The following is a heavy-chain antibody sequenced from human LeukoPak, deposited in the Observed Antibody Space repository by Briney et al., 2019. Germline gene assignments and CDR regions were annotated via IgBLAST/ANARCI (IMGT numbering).Heavy chain of an antibody. CDR1: GFTFSSYD. CDR3: ARGSGRYDILTGYYLLYYFDY. D-gene: IGHD3-9*01. Sequence: GGSLRLSCAASGFTFSSYDMHWVRQATGKGLEWVSAIGTAGDTYYPGSAKGRFTISRENAKNSLYLQMNSLRAGDTAVYYCARGSGRYDILTGYYLLYYFDYWGQGTLVTVSS. CDR2: IGTAGDT. V-gene: IGHV3-13*01. J-gene: IGHJ4*02.